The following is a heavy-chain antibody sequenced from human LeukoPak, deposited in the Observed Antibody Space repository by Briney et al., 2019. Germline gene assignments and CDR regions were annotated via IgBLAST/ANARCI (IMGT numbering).Heavy chain of an antibody. CDR1: GGSISSGGYY. Sequence: SETLSLTCTVSGGSISSGGYYWSWIRQPPGKGLEWIGYIYHSGSTYYNPSLKSRVTISVDRSKNQFSLKLSSVTAADTAVYYCARVHEGYSYGLDVWGKGTTVTVSS. CDR3: ARVHEGYSYGLDV. CDR2: IYHSGST. J-gene: IGHJ6*04. V-gene: IGHV4-30-2*01. D-gene: IGHD5-18*01.